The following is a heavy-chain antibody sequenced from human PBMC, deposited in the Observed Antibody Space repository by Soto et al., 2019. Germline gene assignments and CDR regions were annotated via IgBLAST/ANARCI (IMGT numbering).Heavy chain of an antibody. D-gene: IGHD3-10*01. CDR3: ARVSMVRGVMAYYYYYYYMDV. V-gene: IGHV1-8*01. Sequence: QVQLVQSGAEVKKPGASVKVSCKASGYTFTSYDINWVRQATGQGLEWMGWMNPNSGNTGYAQKFQGRVTMTSNTSITTAYTEMSSLRSEDTAVYYCARVSMVRGVMAYYYYYYYMDVWGKGTTVTVFS. J-gene: IGHJ6*03. CDR1: GYTFTSYD. CDR2: MNPNSGNT.